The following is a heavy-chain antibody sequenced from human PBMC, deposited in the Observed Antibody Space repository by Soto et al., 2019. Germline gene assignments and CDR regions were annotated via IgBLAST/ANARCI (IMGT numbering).Heavy chain of an antibody. CDR3: ARGRGTISGYYPFFDY. CDR2: IYYDGNT. J-gene: IGHJ4*02. V-gene: IGHV4-31*11. D-gene: IGHD3-22*01. Sequence: SETLSLTCAVSGGSISSGGYYWGWIRQPPGKGLESIANIYYDGNTYYNPSLKSRVTISVDTSKNQFSLKLSSVTAADTAVYYCARGRGTISGYYPFFDYWGQGTLVTVSS. CDR1: GGSISSGGYY.